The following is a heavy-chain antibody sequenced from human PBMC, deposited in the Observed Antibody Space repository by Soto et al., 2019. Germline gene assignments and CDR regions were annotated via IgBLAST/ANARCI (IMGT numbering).Heavy chain of an antibody. D-gene: IGHD5-18*01. V-gene: IGHV1-8*01. Sequence: QVQLVQSGAEVKKPGASVKVSCKASGYTFTSYDINWVRQATGQGLEWMGWMNPNSGNTGYAQKFQGRVTITRNTSRSTAYMELSSRRSEDTAVYYCARGPDGRGRYSYGYDYWGQGTLVTVSS. CDR3: ARGPDGRGRYSYGYDY. CDR1: GYTFTSYD. CDR2: MNPNSGNT. J-gene: IGHJ4*02.